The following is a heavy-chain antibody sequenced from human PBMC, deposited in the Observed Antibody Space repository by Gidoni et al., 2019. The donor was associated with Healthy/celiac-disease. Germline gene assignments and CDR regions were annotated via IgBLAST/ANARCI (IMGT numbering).Heavy chain of an antibody. CDR3: ARGHTYYYDSSGYYRYFQH. CDR2: INHSGST. D-gene: IGHD3-22*01. J-gene: IGHJ1*01. CDR1: GGSFSGYY. V-gene: IGHV4-34*01. Sequence: QVQLQQWGAGLLKPSETLSLTCAVYGGSFSGYYWSWIRQPPGKGLEWIDEINHSGSTNYNPSLKSRVTISVDTSKNQFSLKLSSVTAADTAVYYCARGHTYYYDSSGYYRYFQHWGQGTLVTVSS.